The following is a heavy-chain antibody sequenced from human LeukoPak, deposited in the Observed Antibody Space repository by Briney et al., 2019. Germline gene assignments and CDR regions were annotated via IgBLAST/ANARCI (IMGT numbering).Heavy chain of an antibody. V-gene: IGHV3-23*01. CDR2: ISVSGSTT. Sequence: PGVSLRLSCATSGFTFSSHALSGLRQTPGKELELGSSISVSGSTTYYADSVKGRFTISRDNSRNMLNLQMDSLRAEDTAVYYCTIDLPHKVWFDQWGQGTLVTVSS. J-gene: IGHJ5*02. CDR1: GFTFSSHA. CDR3: TIDLPHKVWFDQ.